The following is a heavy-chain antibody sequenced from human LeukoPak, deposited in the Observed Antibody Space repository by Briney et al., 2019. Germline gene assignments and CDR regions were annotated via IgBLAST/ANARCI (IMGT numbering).Heavy chain of an antibody. CDR3: ATDRLFFQH. CDR1: GFTLSTAW. CDR2: VKSDSDGGTI. V-gene: IGHV3-15*01. D-gene: IGHD3-3*01. J-gene: IGHJ1*01. Sequence: PGGSLRLSCAASGFTLSTAWMSWVRQTPGKGLEWVGRVKSDSDGGTIDYAAPVKGRFSISRDDSKNTPYLQMNGLTAEDTAMYFCATDRLFFQHWGQGTLVTVFS.